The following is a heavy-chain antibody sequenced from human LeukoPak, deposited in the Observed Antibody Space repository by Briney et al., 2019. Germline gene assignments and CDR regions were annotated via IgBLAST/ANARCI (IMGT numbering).Heavy chain of an antibody. D-gene: IGHD6-19*01. CDR1: GFTFSSYA. CDR3: AKDQGSSSGWYSRDGFAL. V-gene: IGHV3-23*01. Sequence: GGSLRLSCAASGFTFSSYAMSWVRQAPGKGLEWVSGISSSGDSTFYADSVKGRFTIPRDNSKNTLYLQMNSLRAEDTAVYYCAKDQGSSSGWYSRDGFALWGRGTMVTVSS. J-gene: IGHJ3*01. CDR2: ISSSGDST.